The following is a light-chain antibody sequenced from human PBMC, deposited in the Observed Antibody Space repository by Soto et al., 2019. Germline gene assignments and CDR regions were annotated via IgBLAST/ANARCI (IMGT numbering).Light chain of an antibody. J-gene: IGLJ1*01. CDR1: SSDVGGYNY. CDR3: SAYAGGNPSAV. Sequence: QSALTQPPSASGSPRQSVAISCTGTSSDVGGYNYVSWYQQHPGKAPKLMIYEVNKRPSGVPDRFAGSKSGNTASLTVSGLQAEDESDYYGSAYAGGNPSAVFGPGPTVTVL. CDR2: EVN. V-gene: IGLV2-8*01.